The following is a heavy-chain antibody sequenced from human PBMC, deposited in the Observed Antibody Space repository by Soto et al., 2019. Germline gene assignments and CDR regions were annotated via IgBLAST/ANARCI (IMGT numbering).Heavy chain of an antibody. CDR3: ARDSRLYGSGSYFDY. J-gene: IGHJ4*02. D-gene: IGHD3-10*01. CDR2: IWYDGSNK. CDR1: GFTFSSYG. V-gene: IGHV3-33*01. Sequence: GGSLRLSCAASGFTFSSYGMHWVHQAPGKGLEWVAVIWYDGSNKYYADSVKGRFTISRDNSKNTLYLQMNSLRAEDTAVYYCARDSRLYGSGSYFDYWGQGTLVTVSS.